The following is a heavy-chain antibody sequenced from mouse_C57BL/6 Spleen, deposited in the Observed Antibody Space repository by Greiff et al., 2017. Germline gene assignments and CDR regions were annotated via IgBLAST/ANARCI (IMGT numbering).Heavy chain of an antibody. Sequence: QVQLQQPGAELVMPGASVKLSCKASGYTFTSYWMHWVKQRPGQGLEWIGEIDPSDSYTNYNQKFKGKSTLTVDKSSSTAYMQLSSLISEDSAVYYCARIYDGYHDYWGQGTTLTVAS. CDR3: ARIYDGYHDY. J-gene: IGHJ2*01. CDR2: IDPSDSYT. CDR1: GYTFTSYW. D-gene: IGHD2-3*01. V-gene: IGHV1-69*01.